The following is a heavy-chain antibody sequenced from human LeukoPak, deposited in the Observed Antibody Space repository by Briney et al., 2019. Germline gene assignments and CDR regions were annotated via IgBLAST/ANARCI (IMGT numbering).Heavy chain of an antibody. CDR1: GGTFSSYA. Sequence: SVKVSCKASGGTFSSYAISWVRQAPGQGLEWMGGIIPIFGTANYAQKFQGRVTITTGESTSTAYMELSSLRSEDTAVCYCAGAEEDGYNWSGWFDPWGQGTLVTVSS. J-gene: IGHJ5*02. CDR3: AGAEEDGYNWSGWFDP. CDR2: IIPIFGTA. D-gene: IGHD5-24*01. V-gene: IGHV1-69*05.